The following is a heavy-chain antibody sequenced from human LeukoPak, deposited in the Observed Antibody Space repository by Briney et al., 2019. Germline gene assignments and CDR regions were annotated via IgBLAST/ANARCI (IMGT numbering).Heavy chain of an antibody. J-gene: IGHJ4*02. CDR3: ARVSPPSDTENCGGDCYNDY. Sequence: NSSETLSLTCAVYGGSFSGYYWSWIRQPPGKGLEWIGEINHSGSTNYNPSLKSRVTISVDTSKNQFSLKLSSVTAADTAVYYCARVSPPSDTENCGGDCYNDYWGQGTLVTVSS. V-gene: IGHV4-34*01. D-gene: IGHD2-21*02. CDR2: INHSGST. CDR1: GGSFSGYY.